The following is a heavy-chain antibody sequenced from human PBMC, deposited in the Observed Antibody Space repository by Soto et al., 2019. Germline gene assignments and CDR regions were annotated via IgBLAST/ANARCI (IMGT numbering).Heavy chain of an antibody. Sequence: GGSLRLSCAASGFTFSNHWMSWVRQAPGKGLEWVANIKQDGSEKYYGDSVKGRFTISRDNAKNSVYLQMSSLRDEDTAVYYCARRFPTLNLFDPWGRGTLVTVSS. CDR3: ARRFPTLNLFDP. CDR2: IKQDGSEK. CDR1: GFTFSNHW. V-gene: IGHV3-7*01. D-gene: IGHD3-3*01. J-gene: IGHJ5*02.